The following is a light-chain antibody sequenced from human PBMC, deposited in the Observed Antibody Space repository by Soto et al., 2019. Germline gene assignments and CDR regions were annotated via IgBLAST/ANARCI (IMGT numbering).Light chain of an antibody. Sequence: QSALTQPPSTSGSPGQSVTISCTGTTSDIGAYNYVSWYHQRPGKAPKLIIYEVTRRHSGVPDRIFGSKSYTTASLTVSGLQAEDEADYYCSSFAGTNSLGFGTGTKLTVL. V-gene: IGLV2-8*01. CDR1: TSDIGAYNY. CDR2: EVT. CDR3: SSFAGTNSLG. J-gene: IGLJ1*01.